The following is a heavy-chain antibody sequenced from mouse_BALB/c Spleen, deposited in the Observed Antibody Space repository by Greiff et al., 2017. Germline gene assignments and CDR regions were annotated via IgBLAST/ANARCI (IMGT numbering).Heavy chain of an antibody. J-gene: IGHJ1*01. CDR2: ISTYYGDA. CDR3: ARATMITSYWYFDV. V-gene: IGHV1S137*01. D-gene: IGHD2-4*01. CDR1: GYTFTDYA. Sequence: QVQLQQSGAELVRPGVSVKISCKGSGYTFTDYAMHWVKQSHAKSLEWIGVISTYYGDASYNQKFKGKATMTVDKSSSTAYMELARLTSEDSAIYYCARATMITSYWYFDVWGAGTTVTVSS.